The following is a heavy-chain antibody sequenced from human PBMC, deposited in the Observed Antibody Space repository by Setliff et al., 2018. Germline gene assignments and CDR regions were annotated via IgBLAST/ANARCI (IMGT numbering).Heavy chain of an antibody. CDR1: GYTFTNFG. Sequence: ASVKVSCKTSGYTFTNFGISWVRQAPGQGLEWMGWISPYFGEVHYAQNLQGRITMTTDTLTSTVYMELRSLRPDNTALYYCVRSSAPQIVLAADFDRWGQGTLVTVSS. D-gene: IGHD2-8*02. CDR3: VRSSAPQIVLAADFDR. CDR2: ISPYFGEV. J-gene: IGHJ4*02. V-gene: IGHV1-18*04.